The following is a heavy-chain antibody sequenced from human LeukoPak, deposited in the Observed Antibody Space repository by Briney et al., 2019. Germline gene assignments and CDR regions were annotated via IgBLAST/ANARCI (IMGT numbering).Heavy chain of an antibody. V-gene: IGHV3-23*01. D-gene: IGHD2-2*01. CDR3: ASLSTDPRYYYYYMDV. J-gene: IGHJ6*03. CDR2: ISDSGGST. Sequence: SGGSLRLSCAASGFTFSSYGMSWVRQAPGKGLEWVAGISDSGGSTYDADSVKGRFTISRDNSKNTLYLQMNSLRVEDTAVYYCASLSTDPRYYYYYMDVWGKGTTVAISS. CDR1: GFTFSSYG.